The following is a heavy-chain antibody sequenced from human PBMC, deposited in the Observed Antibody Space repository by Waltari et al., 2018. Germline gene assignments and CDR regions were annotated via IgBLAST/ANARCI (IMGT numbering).Heavy chain of an antibody. D-gene: IGHD3-22*01. CDR1: GGSISSSNW. J-gene: IGHJ3*02. V-gene: IGHV4-4*02. CDR2: IYHSGST. Sequence: QVQLQESGPGLVKPSGTLSLTCAVSGGSISSSNWWSWVRQPPGKGLEGIGEIYHSGSTNYNPSLKSRVTISVDKSKNQFSLKLSSVTAADTAVYYCARVSHQYYYDSSGSYDTDYKDAFDIWGQGTMVTVSS. CDR3: ARVSHQYYYDSSGSYDTDYKDAFDI.